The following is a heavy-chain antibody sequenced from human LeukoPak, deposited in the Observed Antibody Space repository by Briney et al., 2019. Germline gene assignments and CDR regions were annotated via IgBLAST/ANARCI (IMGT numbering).Heavy chain of an antibody. V-gene: IGHV4-59*08. CDR3: ARLRDGYNALFDY. CDR2: IYYSGST. CDR1: GGSISSYY. Sequence: SETLSLTCTVSGGSISSYYWSWTRQPPGKGLEWIGYIYYSGSTNYNPSLKSRVTISVDTSKNQFSLKLSSVTAADTAVYYCARLRDGYNALFDYWGQGTLVTVSS. D-gene: IGHD5-24*01. J-gene: IGHJ4*02.